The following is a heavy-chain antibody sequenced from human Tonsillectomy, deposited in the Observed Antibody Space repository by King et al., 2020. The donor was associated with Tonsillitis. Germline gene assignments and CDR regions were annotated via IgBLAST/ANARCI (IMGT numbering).Heavy chain of an antibody. CDR2: IYYSGST. Sequence: QLQESGPGLVKPSETLSLTCTVSGGSISSSSYYWGWIRQPPGKGLEWIGSIYYSGSTYYNPSLKSRVTISVDTSKNQFSLKLSSVTAADTAVYYCARPGEPYSFSVCGPETLSPGSS. D-gene: IGHD1-14*01. CDR3: ARPGEPYSFSV. J-gene: IGHJ4*02. CDR1: GGSISSSSYY. V-gene: IGHV4-39*07.